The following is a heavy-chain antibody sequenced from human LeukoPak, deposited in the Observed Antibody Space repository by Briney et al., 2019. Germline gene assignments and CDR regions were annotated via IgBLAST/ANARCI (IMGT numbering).Heavy chain of an antibody. CDR3: ARDRTSYYDSRGYTFDY. V-gene: IGHV1-2*06. CDR1: GYTFTGYY. D-gene: IGHD3-22*01. Sequence: ASVKVSCKTSGYTFTGYYMHWVRQAPGQGLEWMGRINPNSGGTNYAQKFQGRVTITRDTSASTAYMELSSLRSEDTAVYYCARDRTSYYDSRGYTFDYWGQGTLVIVSS. J-gene: IGHJ4*02. CDR2: INPNSGGT.